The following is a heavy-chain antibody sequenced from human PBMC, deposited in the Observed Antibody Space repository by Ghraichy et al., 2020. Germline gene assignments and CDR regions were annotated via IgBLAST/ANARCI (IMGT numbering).Heavy chain of an antibody. Sequence: ASVKVSCKASGYTFTSYGISWVRQAPGQGLEWMGWISAYNGNTNYAQKLQGRVTMTTDTSTSTAYMELRSLRSDDTAVYYCARARDVWLRFPFDYWGQGTLVTVSS. V-gene: IGHV1-18*01. D-gene: IGHD5-12*01. CDR1: GYTFTSYG. CDR3: ARARDVWLRFPFDY. CDR2: ISAYNGNT. J-gene: IGHJ4*02.